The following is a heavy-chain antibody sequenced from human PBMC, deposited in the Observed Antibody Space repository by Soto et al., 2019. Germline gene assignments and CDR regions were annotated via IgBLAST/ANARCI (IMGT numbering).Heavy chain of an antibody. CDR2: IYSGGST. D-gene: IGHD6-6*01. CDR3: ASLALVDSSSPNYYYYYYMDV. J-gene: IGHJ6*03. V-gene: IGHV3-53*04. CDR1: GFTVSSNY. Sequence: GGSLRLSCAASGFTVSSNYMSWVRQAPGKGLEWVSVIYSGGSTYYADSVKGRFTISRHNSKNTLYLQMNSLRAEDTAVYYCASLALVDSSSPNYYYYYYMDVWGKGTTVTVSS.